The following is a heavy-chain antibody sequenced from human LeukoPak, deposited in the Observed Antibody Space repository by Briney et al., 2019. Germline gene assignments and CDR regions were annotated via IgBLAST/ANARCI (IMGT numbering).Heavy chain of an antibody. D-gene: IGHD3-22*01. V-gene: IGHV7-4-1*02. CDR2: INTNTGNP. Sequence: GASVKVSCKPSGYTFTSYAMNWVRQAPGQGLEWMGWINTNTGNPTYAQGFTGRFVFSLDTSVSTAYLQISSLKAEGTAVYYCAREASSGFSAFDIWGQGTMVTVSS. CDR1: GYTFTSYA. J-gene: IGHJ3*02. CDR3: AREASSGFSAFDI.